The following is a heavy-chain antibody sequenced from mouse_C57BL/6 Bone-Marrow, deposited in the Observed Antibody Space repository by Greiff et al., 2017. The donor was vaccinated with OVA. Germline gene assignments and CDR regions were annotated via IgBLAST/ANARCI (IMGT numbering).Heavy chain of an antibody. CDR2: IDPSDSFT. V-gene: IGHV1-50*01. J-gene: IGHJ3*01. Sequence: QPGAELVTPGASVKLSCKASGYTFTSYWMQWVKRRPGQGLEGIGEIDPSDSFTNYNKKFKGKATLTVDTSSSTAYMQRNSLTSEDSAVYYCASAVFAYWGQGTLVTVSA. CDR1: GYTFTSYW. CDR3: ASAVFAY.